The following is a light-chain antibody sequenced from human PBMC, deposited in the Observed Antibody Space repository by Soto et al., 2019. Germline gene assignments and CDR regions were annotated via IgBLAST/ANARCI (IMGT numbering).Light chain of an antibody. CDR3: QQGDSFPFT. Sequence: DIVMTQTPLSLSVTPGQPASISCKSSQSLLHSDGKTYLYWYLQKPGQPPQLLIYEVSNRFSGVPDRFSGSGSGTDFTLIISSLQPEDFATYFCQQGDSFPFTFGGGTKVDIK. CDR1: QSLLHSDGKTY. CDR2: EVS. J-gene: IGKJ4*01. V-gene: IGKV2D-29*01.